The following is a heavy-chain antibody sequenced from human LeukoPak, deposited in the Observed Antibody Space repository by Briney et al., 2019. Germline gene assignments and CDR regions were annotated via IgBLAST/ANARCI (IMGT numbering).Heavy chain of an antibody. CDR2: ISSSGSTI. CDR3: VELGITMIGGV. J-gene: IGHJ6*04. V-gene: IGHV3-48*03. CDR1: GFTFSSYE. Sequence: GGSLRLACAASGFTFSSYEMNWVRQAPGKGLEWVSYISSSGSTIYYADSVKGRFTISRDNAKNSLYLQMNSLRAEDTAVYYCVELGITMIGGVWGKGTAVTISS. D-gene: IGHD3-10*02.